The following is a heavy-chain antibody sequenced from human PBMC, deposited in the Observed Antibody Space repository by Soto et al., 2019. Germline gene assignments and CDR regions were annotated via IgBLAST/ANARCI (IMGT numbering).Heavy chain of an antibody. CDR2: IYYSGST. CDR1: GGSFSSGTYY. V-gene: IGHV4-61*01. J-gene: IGHJ5*02. CDR3: AREVTTPENWFDP. D-gene: IGHD4-4*01. Sequence: PSETLSLTCTVSGGSFSSGTYYWSWIRQPPGKGLEWIGYIYYSGSTNYNPSLKSRVTISVDTSKNQFSLKLSSVTAADTAVYYCAREVTTPENWFDPWGQGTLVTVSS.